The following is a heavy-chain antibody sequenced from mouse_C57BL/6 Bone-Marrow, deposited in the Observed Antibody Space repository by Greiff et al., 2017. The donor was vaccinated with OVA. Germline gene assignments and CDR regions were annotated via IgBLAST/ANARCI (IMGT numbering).Heavy chain of an antibody. CDR2: IYPGSGNT. D-gene: IGHD1-1*01. CDR3: ARNYGSTWFAY. J-gene: IGHJ3*01. Sequence: VKLQESGPELVKPGASVKISCKASGYSFTSYYIHWVKQRPGQGLEWIGWIYPGSGNTKYNEKFKGKATLTADTSSSTAYMQLSSLTSEDSAVYYCARNYGSTWFAYWGQGTLVTVSA. V-gene: IGHV1-66*01. CDR1: GYSFTSYY.